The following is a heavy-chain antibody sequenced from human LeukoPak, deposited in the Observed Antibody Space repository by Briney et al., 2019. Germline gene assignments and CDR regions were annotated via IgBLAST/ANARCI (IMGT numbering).Heavy chain of an antibody. V-gene: IGHV3-21*01. J-gene: IGHJ5*02. CDR1: GFTFSSYN. CDR2: ISSGSSYI. Sequence: GGSLRLSCTASGFTFSSYNMNWVRQGPGKGLEWVSSISSGSSYIYYADSVQGRSTISRDNAKNSLYLQMSSLTAEDTAVYYCARDRQGFMSEWPNWFDPWGQGALVTVSS. D-gene: IGHD3-16*01. CDR3: ARDRQGFMSEWPNWFDP.